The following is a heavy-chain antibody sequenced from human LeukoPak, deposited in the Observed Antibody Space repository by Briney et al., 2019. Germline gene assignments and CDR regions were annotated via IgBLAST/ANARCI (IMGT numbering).Heavy chain of an antibody. D-gene: IGHD2-8*02. CDR2: IYSGGST. CDR3: ARDAGGYGMDV. V-gene: IGHV3-66*01. J-gene: IGHJ6*02. CDR1: GFTVSTNY. Sequence: GGSLRLSCAASGFTVSTNYMSWVRQAPGKGLEWVSVIYSGGSTYYADSVKGRFTISRDNSKNTLYLQMNSLRTEDTAVYYCARDAGGYGMDVWGQGTTVTVSS.